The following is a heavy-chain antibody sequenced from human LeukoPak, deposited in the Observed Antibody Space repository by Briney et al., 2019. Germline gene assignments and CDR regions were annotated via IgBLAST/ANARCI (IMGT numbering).Heavy chain of an antibody. V-gene: IGHV4-39*07. Sequence: SETLSLTCTVSGGSISSSSYYWGWIRQPPGKGLEWIGSIYYSGSTYYNPSLKSRVTISVDTSKNQFSLKLSSVTAADTAVYYCARGMESLDGYNDYYYYYMDVWGKGTTVTVSS. D-gene: IGHD5-24*01. CDR2: IYYSGST. J-gene: IGHJ6*03. CDR1: GGSISSSSYY. CDR3: ARGMESLDGYNDYYYYYMDV.